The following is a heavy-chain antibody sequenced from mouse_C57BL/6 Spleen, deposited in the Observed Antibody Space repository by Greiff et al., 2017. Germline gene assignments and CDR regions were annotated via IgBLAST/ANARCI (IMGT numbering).Heavy chain of an antibody. V-gene: IGHV1-81*01. Sequence: QVQLQQSGAELVRPGASVKLSCTASGYTFTSYGMSWVKQRPGQGLEWIGEIYPSSGHTYYTEKFKGTATLTADKSSSTAYMELRSLTSEDSAVYYCASSGEYCGSSPAGFAYWGQGTLVTVSA. CDR2: IYPSSGHT. CDR3: ASSGEYCGSSPAGFAY. CDR1: GYTFTSYG. D-gene: IGHD1-1*01. J-gene: IGHJ3*01.